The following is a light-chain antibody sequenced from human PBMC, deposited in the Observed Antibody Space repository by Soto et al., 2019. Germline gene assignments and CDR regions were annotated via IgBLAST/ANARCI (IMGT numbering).Light chain of an antibody. CDR2: KAS. J-gene: IGKJ1*01. CDR1: QSISSW. V-gene: IGKV1-5*03. CDR3: QQYNSYWT. Sequence: DIQMTQSPSTLSASVGDRVTITCRASQSISSWLAWYQQKPGKAPKLLIYKASNLTSGLPSRFSGSGSGTDFTLTSSRLQPDDSASYYCQQYNSYWTFGQGTKVEIK.